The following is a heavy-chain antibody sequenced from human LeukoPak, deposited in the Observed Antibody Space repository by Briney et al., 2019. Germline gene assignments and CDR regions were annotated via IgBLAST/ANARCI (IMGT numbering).Heavy chain of an antibody. Sequence: GGSLRPSCAASGFTFSSYAMIWVRQAPGKGLEWVSSISGSGGGTYYADSVKGRFTISRDNSKNTLYLQMSSLRDEDTAVYYCAHPPFTLFGVPRGYWGQGTLVTVSS. J-gene: IGHJ4*02. CDR2: ISGSGGGT. D-gene: IGHD3-3*01. CDR3: AHPPFTLFGVPRGY. V-gene: IGHV3-23*01. CDR1: GFTFSSYA.